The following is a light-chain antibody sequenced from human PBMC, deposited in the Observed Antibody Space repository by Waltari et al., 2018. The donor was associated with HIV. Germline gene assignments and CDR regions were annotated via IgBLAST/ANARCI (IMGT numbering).Light chain of an antibody. CDR1: SLSSYY. Sequence: SSELTQDPAVSVALGQTVRITCQGDSLSSYYASWNQQKPGQAPVLVIYGKNNRPSGIPDRFSGSSSGNTASLTITGAQAEDEADYYCNSRDSSGNHPVVFGGGTKLTVL. CDR3: NSRDSSGNHPVV. CDR2: GKN. J-gene: IGLJ2*01. V-gene: IGLV3-19*01.